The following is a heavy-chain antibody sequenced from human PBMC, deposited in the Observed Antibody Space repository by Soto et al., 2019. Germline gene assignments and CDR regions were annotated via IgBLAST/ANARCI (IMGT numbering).Heavy chain of an antibody. CDR2: IIPIFGTA. CDR1: GGTFSSYA. Sequence: QVQLVQSGAEVKKPGSSVKVSCKASGGTFSSYAISWVRQAPGQGLEWMGGIIPIFGTANYAQKFQGRVTITADESTSTAYMELSSLSSEDTGVYYCAREEDSASGLLDYGGQGPLVTVSS. J-gene: IGHJ4*02. D-gene: IGHD1-26*01. CDR3: AREEDSASGLLDY. V-gene: IGHV1-69*01.